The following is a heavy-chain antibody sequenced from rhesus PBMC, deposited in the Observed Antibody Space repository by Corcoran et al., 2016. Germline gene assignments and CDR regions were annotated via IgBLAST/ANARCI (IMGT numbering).Heavy chain of an antibody. Sequence: VQLQESGPGLVKPSETLSLTCAVSGGSISSSNWWSWIRQSPGKGLEWVAVISIDGSKKYYADSVKDRFTMSRDNSKNMVFLQVNNLKLEDTAVYYCARERAATGYWYFDLWGPGTPNTISS. J-gene: IGHJ2*01. CDR1: GGSISSSNW. V-gene: IGHV3-54*01. CDR2: ISIDGSKK. D-gene: IGHD6-25*01. CDR3: ARERAATGYWYFDL.